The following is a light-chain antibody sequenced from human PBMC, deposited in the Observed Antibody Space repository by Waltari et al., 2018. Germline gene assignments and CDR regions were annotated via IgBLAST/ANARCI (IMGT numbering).Light chain of an antibody. CDR1: SSDVGGYNY. Sequence: QSALTQPASVSGSPGQSITISCTGTSSDVGGYNYVPWYQHHPGKAPKLIIYGVSDRPSGVSNRFSGSKSGNTASLTISGLQAEDEADYYCTSYTGNTALLYVFGTGTKVTIL. J-gene: IGLJ1*01. CDR3: TSYTGNTALLYV. V-gene: IGLV2-14*01. CDR2: GVS.